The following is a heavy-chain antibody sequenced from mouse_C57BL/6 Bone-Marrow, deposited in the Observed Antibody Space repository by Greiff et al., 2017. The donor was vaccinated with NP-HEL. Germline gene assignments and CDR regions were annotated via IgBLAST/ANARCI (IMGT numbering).Heavy chain of an antibody. CDR3: ARRRGDSNFSLDY. CDR1: GFTFSDYY. Sequence: EVKLMESGGGLVQPGGSLKLSCAASGFTFSDYYMYWVRQTPEKRLEWVAYISNGGGSTYYPDTVKGRFTISRDNAKNTLYLQMSRLKSEDTAMYYCARRRGDSNFSLDYWGQGTTLTVSS. D-gene: IGHD2-5*01. V-gene: IGHV5-12*01. J-gene: IGHJ2*01. CDR2: ISNGGGST.